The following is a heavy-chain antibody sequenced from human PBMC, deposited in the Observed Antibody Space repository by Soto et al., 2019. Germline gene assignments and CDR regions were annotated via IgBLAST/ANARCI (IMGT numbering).Heavy chain of an antibody. CDR2: ISSSGSTI. CDR1: GFTFSSYE. CDR3: ARDLVGATYYYYYGMDV. J-gene: IGHJ6*02. Sequence: EVQLVESGGGLVQPGGSLRLSCAASGFTFSSYEMNWVRQAPGKGLEWVSYISSSGSTIYYADSVKGRFTISRDNAKNSLYLQMNSLRAEDTAVYYCARDLVGATYYYYYGMDVWGQGTTVTVSS. V-gene: IGHV3-48*03. D-gene: IGHD1-26*01.